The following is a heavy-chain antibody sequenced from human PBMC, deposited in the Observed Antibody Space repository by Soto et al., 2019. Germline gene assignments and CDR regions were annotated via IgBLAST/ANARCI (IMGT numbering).Heavy chain of an antibody. CDR3: ATAGVYDFYYYYYMDV. V-gene: IGHV1-46*03. CDR1: GYTFTSYY. J-gene: IGHJ6*03. D-gene: IGHD3-10*01. CDR2: INPSGGST. Sequence: ASVKVSCKASGYTFTSYYMHWVRQAPGQGLEWMGIINPSGGSTSYAQKFQGRVTMTRDTSTSTVYMELSSLRSEDTAVYYCATAGVYDFYYYYYMDVWGKGTTVTVSS.